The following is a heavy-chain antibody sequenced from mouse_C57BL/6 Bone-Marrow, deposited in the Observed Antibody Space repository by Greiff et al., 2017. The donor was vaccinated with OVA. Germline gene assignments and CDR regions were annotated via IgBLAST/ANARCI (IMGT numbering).Heavy chain of an antibody. J-gene: IGHJ2*01. Sequence: VQLQQSGPELVKPGASVKISCKASGYTFTDYYMNWVKQSHGKSLEWIGDINPNNGGTSYNQKFKGKATLTVDKSSSTAYMELRRLTSEDSAVYYCARRPHYCGSSLDYWGQGTTLTVAS. CDR1: GYTFTDYY. D-gene: IGHD1-1*01. CDR2: INPNNGGT. V-gene: IGHV1-26*01. CDR3: ARRPHYCGSSLDY.